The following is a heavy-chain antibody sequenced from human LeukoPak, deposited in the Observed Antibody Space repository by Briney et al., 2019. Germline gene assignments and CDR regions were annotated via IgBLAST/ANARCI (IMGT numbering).Heavy chain of an antibody. CDR2: ISGSGGSK. CDR3: ANHTMIVVGTVDY. Sequence: GGSLRLSCAASGFTFSNYAMSWVRQAPGKGLEWVSAISGSGGSKYYADSVKGRFTISRDNSKNTLYLQMNSLRAEDTAVYDCANHTMIVVGTVDYWGQGTLVTVSS. CDR1: GFTFSNYA. D-gene: IGHD3-22*01. V-gene: IGHV3-23*01. J-gene: IGHJ4*02.